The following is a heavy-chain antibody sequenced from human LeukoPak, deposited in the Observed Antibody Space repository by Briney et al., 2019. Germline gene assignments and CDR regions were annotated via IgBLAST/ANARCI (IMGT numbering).Heavy chain of an antibody. D-gene: IGHD7-27*01. Sequence: AGSLRLSCAASGCTFSTNSMNWVRKAPAKGLEWISYITSTSSGNYYADSVKGRFNISRENAKNLLYLQMNSPRDEDTALYYCARDTNWGFDYWGQGTLVSVSS. CDR1: GCTFSTNS. J-gene: IGHJ4*02. CDR3: ARDTNWGFDY. CDR2: ITSTSSGN. V-gene: IGHV3-48*02.